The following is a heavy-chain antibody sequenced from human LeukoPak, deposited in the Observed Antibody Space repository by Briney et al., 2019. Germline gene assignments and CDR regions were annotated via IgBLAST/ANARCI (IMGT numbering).Heavy chain of an antibody. J-gene: IGHJ4*02. V-gene: IGHV3-23*01. Sequence: GGSLRLSCAASGFTFSSSAMSWVRQAPGKGLEWVTAISGSGGTTYYADSVKGRFTISRDNSKNTLYLQMNDLRAEDTAVYYCAKTMVAGLYYFDYWGQGTLVTVSS. CDR2: ISGSGGTT. D-gene: IGHD4/OR15-4a*01. CDR3: AKTMVAGLYYFDY. CDR1: GFTFSSSA.